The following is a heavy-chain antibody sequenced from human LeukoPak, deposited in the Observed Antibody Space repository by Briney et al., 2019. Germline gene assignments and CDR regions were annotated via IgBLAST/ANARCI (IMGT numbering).Heavy chain of an antibody. CDR3: ARMKGDY. V-gene: IGHV4-34*01. Sequence: SETLSLTCAVYGGSFSGYHWSWIRQTTGKGLEWIGEIDPYGGSNYNPSLKSRVTISMDTSKNQFSLKLSSVTAADTAVYYCARMKGDYWGQGTLVTVSS. CDR1: GGSFSGYH. CDR2: IDPYGGS. J-gene: IGHJ4*02.